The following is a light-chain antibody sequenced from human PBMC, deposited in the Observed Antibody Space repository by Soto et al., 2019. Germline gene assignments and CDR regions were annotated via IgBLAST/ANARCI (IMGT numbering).Light chain of an antibody. CDR2: HAS. CDR3: QQYHNWPPFTYT. J-gene: IGKJ2*01. CDR1: QSVRSH. Sequence: PGETATLSCRASQSVRSHLALYQQRTGQPPRLLIHHASYRATGVPLRLSGSGSGTEFTLTISSLHSQDFAVYYCQQYHNWPPFTYTCGQGTK. V-gene: IGKV3D-15*01.